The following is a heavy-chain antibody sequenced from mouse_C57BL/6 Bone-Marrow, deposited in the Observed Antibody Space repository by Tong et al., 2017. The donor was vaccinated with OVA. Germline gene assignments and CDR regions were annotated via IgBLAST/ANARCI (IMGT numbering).Heavy chain of an antibody. V-gene: IGHV1S137*01. CDR2: ISTYYGDA. CDR1: GYTFTDYA. D-gene: IGHD2-14*01. CDR3: ARTIGTTFAY. J-gene: IGHJ3*01. Sequence: VQLQQSGAELVRPGVSVKISCKGSGYTFTDYAMHWVKQSHAKSLEWIGVISTYYGDASYNQKFKGKATMTVDKSSRTAYIELARLTSEDSAIYYCARTIGTTFAYWGQGTLVTVSA.